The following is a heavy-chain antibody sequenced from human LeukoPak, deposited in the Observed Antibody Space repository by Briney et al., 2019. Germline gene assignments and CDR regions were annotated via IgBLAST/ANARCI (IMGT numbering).Heavy chain of an antibody. CDR3: TRERGLIAPSGVDL. D-gene: IGHD6-13*01. V-gene: IGHV3-48*03. J-gene: IGHJ5*02. CDR1: GFTFSSYE. CDR2: ISSSGSTI. Sequence: GGSLRLSCAASGFTFSSYEMNWVRQAPGKGLEWVSYISSSGSTIYYADSVKGRFTISRDNAKNSLYLQMNSLRAEDTAVYYCTRERGLIAPSGVDLWGQGTLVTVSS.